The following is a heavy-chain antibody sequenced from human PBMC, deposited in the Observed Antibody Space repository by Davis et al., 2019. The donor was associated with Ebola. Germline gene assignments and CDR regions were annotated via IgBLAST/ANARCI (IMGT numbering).Heavy chain of an antibody. D-gene: IGHD3-22*01. J-gene: IGHJ4*02. CDR3: ARDDSSGYFFDY. Sequence: MPSETLSLTCTVSGGSMSGDDYYWTWIRQRPGKGLEWIGYIYHSGTTYYNPSLKSRVTMSLDTSKNQFFLKLNSVTAADTAVYYCARDDSSGYFFDYWGQGTLVTVSS. CDR1: GGSMSGDDYY. CDR2: IYHSGTT. V-gene: IGHV4-31*03.